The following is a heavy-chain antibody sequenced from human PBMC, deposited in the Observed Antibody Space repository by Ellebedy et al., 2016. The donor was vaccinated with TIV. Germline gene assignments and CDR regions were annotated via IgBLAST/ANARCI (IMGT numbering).Heavy chain of an antibody. V-gene: IGHV3-23*01. CDR2: ISGSGGST. D-gene: IGHD2-2*01. Sequence: GESLKISCAASGFTFSSYAMSWVRQAPGKGLEWVSAISGSGGSTYNADSVKGRFTISRDNSKNTLYLQMNSLRAEDTAVYYCAKSVYQLLDYYYYDMDVWGQGTTVTVSS. J-gene: IGHJ6*02. CDR1: GFTFSSYA. CDR3: AKSVYQLLDYYYYDMDV.